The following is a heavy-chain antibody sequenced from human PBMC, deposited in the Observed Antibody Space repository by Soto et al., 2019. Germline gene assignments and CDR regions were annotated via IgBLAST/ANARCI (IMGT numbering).Heavy chain of an antibody. CDR1: GYTFTSYY. D-gene: IGHD3-9*01. CDR2: INPSGGST. J-gene: IGHJ6*02. CDR3: ARTDVGYFDWPQRGYYYGMDV. Sequence: AASVKVSCKASGYTFTSYYMHWVRQAPGQGLEWMGIINPSGGSTSYAQKFQGRVTMTRDTSTSTVYMELSSLRSEDTAVYYCARTDVGYFDWPQRGYYYGMDVWGQGTTVTVSS. V-gene: IGHV1-46*01.